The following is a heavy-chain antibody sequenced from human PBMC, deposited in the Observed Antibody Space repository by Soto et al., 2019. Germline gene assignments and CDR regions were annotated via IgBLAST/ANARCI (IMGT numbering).Heavy chain of an antibody. CDR1: GGSFSGYY. D-gene: IGHD2-15*01. CDR3: ARGTLASYYYYYMDV. Sequence: QVQLQQWGAGLLKPLETLSLTCAVYGGSFSGYYWSWIRQPPGKGLEWIGEINHSGSTNYNPSLKSRVTISVDTSKNQFSLKLSSVTAADTAVYYCARGTLASYYYYYMDVWGKGTTVTVSS. J-gene: IGHJ6*03. CDR2: INHSGST. V-gene: IGHV4-34*01.